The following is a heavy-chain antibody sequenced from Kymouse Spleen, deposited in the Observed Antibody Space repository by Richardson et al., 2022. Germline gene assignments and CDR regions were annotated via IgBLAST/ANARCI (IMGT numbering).Heavy chain of an antibody. Sequence: QLQLQESGPGLVKPSETLSLTCTVSGGSISSSSYYWGWIRQPPGKGLEWIGSIYYSGSTYYNPSLKSRVTISVDTSKNQFSLKLSSVTAADTAVYYCARQGGILYYYYYYGMDVWGQGTTVTVSS. CDR3: ARQGGILYYYYYYGMDV. CDR2: IYYSGST. J-gene: IGHJ6*02. CDR1: GGSISSSSYY. D-gene: IGHD3-16*02. V-gene: IGHV4-39*01.